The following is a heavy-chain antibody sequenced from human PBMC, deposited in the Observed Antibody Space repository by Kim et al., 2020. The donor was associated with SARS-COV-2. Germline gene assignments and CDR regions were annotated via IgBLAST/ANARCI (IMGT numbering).Heavy chain of an antibody. V-gene: IGHV3-74*01. CDR3: ARSRYNWNVAWYFDL. D-gene: IGHD1-20*01. J-gene: IGHJ2*01. Sequence: ESVKGRFTISRDNAKNTLYLQMNSLRAEDTAVYYCARSRYNWNVAWYFDLWGRGTLVSVSS.